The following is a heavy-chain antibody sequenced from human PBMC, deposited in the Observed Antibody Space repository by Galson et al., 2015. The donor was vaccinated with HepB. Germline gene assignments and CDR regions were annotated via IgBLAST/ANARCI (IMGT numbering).Heavy chain of an antibody. D-gene: IGHD3-22*01. CDR3: AKDEPLYYYDSSGYLASVYYGMDV. V-gene: IGHV3-30*02. Sequence: SLRVSCEASGYTFSGYGMHWVRQAPGQGLEWVAFIRYDGSNKYYADYVKGRFTISRDNFQNTLYMQMNSLRAEDTAVYYCAKDEPLYYYDSSGYLASVYYGMDVWGQGTTVTVSS. CDR1: GYTFSGYG. J-gene: IGHJ6*02. CDR2: IRYDGSNK.